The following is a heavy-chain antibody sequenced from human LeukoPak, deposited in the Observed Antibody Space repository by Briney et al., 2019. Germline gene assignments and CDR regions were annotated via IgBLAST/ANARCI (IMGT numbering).Heavy chain of an antibody. J-gene: IGHJ4*02. D-gene: IGHD6-25*01. Sequence: GGSLRLSCAASGFTFSNYAMLWVRQPPGKGPEWVAVISDDGNSDHYADSVKGRFTFSRDNSKNTLSLQMNSLRGEDTAVYYCARGSAPAGTYRLDCWGQGTLVTVSS. CDR1: GFTFSNYA. V-gene: IGHV3-30-3*01. CDR2: ISDDGNSD. CDR3: ARGSAPAGTYRLDC.